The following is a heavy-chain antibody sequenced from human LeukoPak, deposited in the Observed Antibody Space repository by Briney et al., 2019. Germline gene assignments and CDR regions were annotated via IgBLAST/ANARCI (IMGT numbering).Heavy chain of an antibody. CDR2: ISSSSSYI. V-gene: IGHV3-21*04. CDR3: AHGYYDILIGDYYFDY. J-gene: IGHJ4*02. D-gene: IGHD3-9*01. Sequence: PGGSLRLSCAASGFTFSSYSMNWVRQAPGKGLEWVSSISSSSSYIYYADSVKGRFTISRDNAKNSLYLQMNSLRAEDTAVYYCAHGYYDILIGDYYFDYWGQGTLVTVSS. CDR1: GFTFSSYS.